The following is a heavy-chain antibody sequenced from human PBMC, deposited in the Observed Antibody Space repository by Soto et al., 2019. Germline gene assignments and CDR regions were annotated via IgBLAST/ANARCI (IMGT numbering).Heavy chain of an antibody. CDR2: ISYDGSNK. J-gene: IGHJ2*01. Sequence: QVQLVESGGGVVQPGRSLRLSCAASGFTFGSYAMHWVRQAPGKGLEWVAVISYDGSNKYYADSVKRRFTISRDNSKNTLYLQMNSLRAEDTAVYYCARDPLWGTAMVLCYFDLWGRGTLVTVSS. CDR1: GFTFGSYA. D-gene: IGHD5-18*01. CDR3: ARDPLWGTAMVLCYFDL. V-gene: IGHV3-30-3*01.